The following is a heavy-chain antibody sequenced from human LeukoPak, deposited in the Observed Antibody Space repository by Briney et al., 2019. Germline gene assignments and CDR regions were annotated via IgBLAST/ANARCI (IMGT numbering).Heavy chain of an antibody. D-gene: IGHD1-14*01. CDR1: GGSISSYY. J-gene: IGHJ3*02. Sequence: PSETLSLTCTVSGGSISSYYWSWIRQPPGKGLEWIGYNYYSGSTNYNPSLKSRVTISVDTSKNQFSLKLSSVTAADTAVYYCARATVDAFDIWGQGTMDTVSS. V-gene: IGHV4-59*01. CDR2: NYYSGST. CDR3: ARATVDAFDI.